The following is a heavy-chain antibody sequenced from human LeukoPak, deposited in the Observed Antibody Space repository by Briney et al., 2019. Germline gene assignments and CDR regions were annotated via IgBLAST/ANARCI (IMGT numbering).Heavy chain of an antibody. V-gene: IGHV4-59*01. CDR1: GGSISSYY. CDR2: IYYSGST. D-gene: IGHD1-26*01. CDR3: ARALLVGATLDI. Sequence: PSETLSLTCTVSGGSISSYYWSWIRQPPGKGLEWIGYIYYSGSTNYNPSLKSRVTISVDTSKNQFSLKLISVTAADTAVYYCARALLVGATLDIWGQGTMVTVSS. J-gene: IGHJ3*02.